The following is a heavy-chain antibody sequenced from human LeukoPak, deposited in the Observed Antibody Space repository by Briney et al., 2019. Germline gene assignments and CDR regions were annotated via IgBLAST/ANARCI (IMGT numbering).Heavy chain of an antibody. Sequence: ASVKVSCKASGYTFTGYYMHWVRQAPGQGLEWMGWINPNSGGTTYAQKFQGWVTMTRDTSISTAYMELSRLRSDNTAVYYCAKQGGSSPDDWFDPWGQGTLVTVSS. J-gene: IGHJ5*02. CDR3: AKQGGSSPDDWFDP. D-gene: IGHD6-13*01. V-gene: IGHV1-2*04. CDR2: INPNSGGT. CDR1: GYTFTGYY.